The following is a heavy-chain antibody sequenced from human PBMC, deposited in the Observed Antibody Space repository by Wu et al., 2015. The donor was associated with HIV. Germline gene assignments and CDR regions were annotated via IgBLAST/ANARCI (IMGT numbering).Heavy chain of an antibody. CDR3: ARDSDIAARRGAFDI. CDR1: GYTFTGYY. D-gene: IGHD6-6*01. J-gene: IGHJ3*02. V-gene: IGHV1-2*02. Sequence: QVQLVQSGAEVKKPGASVKVSCKASGYTFTGYYMHWVRQAPGQGLEWMGWINPNSGGTNYAQKFQGRVTMTRDTSISTAYMELSRLRSDDTAVYYCARDSDIAARRGAFDIWGQGTMVTVSS. CDR2: INPNSGGT.